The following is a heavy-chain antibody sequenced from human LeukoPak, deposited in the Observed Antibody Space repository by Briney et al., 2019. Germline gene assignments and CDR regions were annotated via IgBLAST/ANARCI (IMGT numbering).Heavy chain of an antibody. Sequence: GASVKVSCKASGGTLDSYAINWVRQAPGQRREWMGGIMPISGTAKYAQKFQGRVTITADDSTSTAYMELTSLRSDDTAVYYCADRFCSGGSCYSTLAEYFQYWGQGTLVIVSS. CDR3: ADRFCSGGSCYSTLAEYFQY. D-gene: IGHD2-15*01. CDR1: GGTLDSYA. CDR2: IMPISGTA. J-gene: IGHJ1*01. V-gene: IGHV1-69*01.